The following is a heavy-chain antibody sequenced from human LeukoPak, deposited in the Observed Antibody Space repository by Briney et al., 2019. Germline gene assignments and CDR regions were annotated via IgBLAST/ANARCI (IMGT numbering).Heavy chain of an antibody. CDR1: GFTFSSYS. D-gene: IGHD4-17*01. CDR3: ARDESGSGDYQPVGY. CDR2: ISSSSSTI. Sequence: GGSLRLSCAASGFTFSSYSMNWVRQAPGKGLEWVSYISSSSSTIYYADSVKGRFTISRDNAKNSLYLQMNSMRAEDTAVYYCARDESGSGDYQPVGYWGQGTQVTVSS. J-gene: IGHJ4*02. V-gene: IGHV3-48*04.